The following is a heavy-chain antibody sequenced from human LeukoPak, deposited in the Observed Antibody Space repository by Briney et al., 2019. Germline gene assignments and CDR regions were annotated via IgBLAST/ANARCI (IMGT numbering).Heavy chain of an antibody. CDR1: GFTFSTYW. CDR3: ARDLLN. V-gene: IGHV3-74*03. CDR2: IDSDGSKT. Sequence: GGSLRLSCAASGFTFSTYWMHWVRHAPGKGLVWVSRIDSDGSKTSYAESAKGRFTISRDNTKNTLYLQMDSLRAEDTAIYYCARDLLNWGQGTLVTVSA. J-gene: IGHJ4*02.